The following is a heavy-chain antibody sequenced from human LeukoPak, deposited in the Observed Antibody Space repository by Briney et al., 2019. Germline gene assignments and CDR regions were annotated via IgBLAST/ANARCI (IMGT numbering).Heavy chain of an antibody. D-gene: IGHD6-19*01. CDR3: ARARGSSGVDY. Sequence: KFQGRVTITRDTSASTAYMELSSLRSEDTAVYYCARARGSSGVDYWGQGTLVTVSS. V-gene: IGHV1-3*01. J-gene: IGHJ4*02.